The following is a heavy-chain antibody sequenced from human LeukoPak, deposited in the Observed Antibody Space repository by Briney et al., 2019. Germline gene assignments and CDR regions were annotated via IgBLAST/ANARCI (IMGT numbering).Heavy chain of an antibody. V-gene: IGHV3-66*01. CDR3: ARARVAGTGTYYFDY. CDR1: GFTFSSYA. D-gene: IGHD6-19*01. J-gene: IGHJ4*02. Sequence: GGSLRLSCAASGFTFSSYAMSWVRRAPGKGLEWVSAIYSGGSTYYADSVKGRFTISRDNSKNTLYLQMNSLRAEDTAVYYCARARVAGTGTYYFDYWGQGTLVTVSS. CDR2: IYSGGST.